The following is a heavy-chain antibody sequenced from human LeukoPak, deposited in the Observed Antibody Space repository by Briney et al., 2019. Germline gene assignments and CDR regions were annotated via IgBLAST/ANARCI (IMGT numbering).Heavy chain of an antibody. CDR2: ISPYNGNI. Sequence: ASVTVSFTTSGYTFINYDITWVRHAPGQGLEWMGWISPYNGNINYAQNIQGRVTMTTDTSTSTAYMELRSLRLEDTAVYCARLTTPPYFYYDMDVWGQGTTVIVSS. J-gene: IGHJ6*02. CDR3: ARLTTPPYFYYDMDV. CDR1: GYTFINYD. V-gene: IGHV1-18*01. D-gene: IGHD3-3*01.